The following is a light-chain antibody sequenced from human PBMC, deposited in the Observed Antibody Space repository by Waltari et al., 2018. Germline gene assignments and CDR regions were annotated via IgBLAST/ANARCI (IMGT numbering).Light chain of an antibody. CDR3: QQYNTYWT. CDR2: KAS. Sequence: ITCRASKNLGDWLAWDQQKPGKAPKLLIYKASTLESGVPSRFSGSGSGTEFTLTISSLQPDDLATYYCQQYNTYWTFGQGTKVEIK. J-gene: IGKJ1*01. V-gene: IGKV1-5*03. CDR1: KNLGDW.